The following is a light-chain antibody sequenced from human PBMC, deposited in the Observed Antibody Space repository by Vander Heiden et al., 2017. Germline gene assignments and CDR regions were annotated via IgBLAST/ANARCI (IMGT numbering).Light chain of an antibody. J-gene: IGKJ4*01. Sequence: DIQLTQSPSSLSASVGDRVTITCRASQSISNLLNWYQQKPGKAPKLLIFAASTLQSGVPSRFSGSGSGTDFTLTISSLQPEDFATYHCQEAYRDLACGGGTKVEL. CDR2: AAS. CDR1: QSISNL. V-gene: IGKV1-39*01. CDR3: QEAYRDLA.